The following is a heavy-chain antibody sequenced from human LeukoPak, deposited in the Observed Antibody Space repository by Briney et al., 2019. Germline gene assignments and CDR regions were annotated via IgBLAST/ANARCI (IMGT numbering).Heavy chain of an antibody. CDR3: ARGLWLPGGHLRYYYYYMDV. V-gene: IGHV1-69*01. J-gene: IGHJ6*03. Sequence: GSSVKVSCKASGGTFSSYAISWVRQAPGQGLEWMGGIIPIFGTANYAQKFQGRVTITADGSTSTAYMELSSLRSEDTAVYYCARGLWLPGGHLRYYYYYMDVWGKGTTVTISS. D-gene: IGHD5-18*01. CDR1: GGTFSSYA. CDR2: IIPIFGTA.